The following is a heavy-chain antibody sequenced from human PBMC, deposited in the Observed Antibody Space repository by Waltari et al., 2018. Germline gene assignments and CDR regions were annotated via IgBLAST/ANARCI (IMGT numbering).Heavy chain of an antibody. J-gene: IGHJ3*02. V-gene: IGHV3-23*01. CDR2: ISGSSSST. CDR1: GFRLGKSA. CDR3: AKVEGGIVTRYYALDI. Sequence: EVQLLESGGGWVQPGGSLRLACAASGFRLGKSACGWVRQSPGKVLGWISVISGSSSSTYYADSVKGRFTISRDNSKNTLYLQMNSLRVEDTAVYFCAKVEGGIVTRYYALDIWGQGTMVTVSS. D-gene: IGHD3-16*02.